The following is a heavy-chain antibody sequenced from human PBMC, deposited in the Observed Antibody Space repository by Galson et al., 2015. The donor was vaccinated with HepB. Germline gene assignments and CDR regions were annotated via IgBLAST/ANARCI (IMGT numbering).Heavy chain of an antibody. CDR3: AWFGGAVAGGAGRWAFDI. V-gene: IGHV1-69*13. J-gene: IGHJ3*02. Sequence: QSGAEVKKPGSSVKVSCKASGGTFSSYAISWVRQAPGQGLEWMGGIIPIFGTANYAQKFQGRVTITADESTSTAYMELSSLRSEDTAVYCFAWFGGAVAGGAGRWAFDIWGQGTMVPVS. D-gene: IGHD6-19*01. CDR2: IIPIFGTA. CDR1: GGTFSSYA.